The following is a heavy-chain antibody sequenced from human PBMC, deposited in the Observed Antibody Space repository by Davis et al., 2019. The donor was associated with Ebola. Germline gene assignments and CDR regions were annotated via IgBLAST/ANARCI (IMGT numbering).Heavy chain of an antibody. CDR1: GYTFTVYY. CDR3: ACFPAQVYYDSSGYYYRYYYYGMDV. CDR2: INPNSGGT. Sequence: ASVKVSCKASGYTFTVYYIHWVRQAPGQGLEWMGWINPNSGGTNYAQKFQGRVTMTRDTSISTAYMELSRLRSDDTAVYYCACFPAQVYYDSSGYYYRYYYYGMDVWGQGTTVTVSS. V-gene: IGHV1-2*02. J-gene: IGHJ6*02. D-gene: IGHD3-22*01.